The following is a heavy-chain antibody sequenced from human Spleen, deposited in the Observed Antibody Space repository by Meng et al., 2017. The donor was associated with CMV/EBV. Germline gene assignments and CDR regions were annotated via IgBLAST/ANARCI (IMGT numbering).Heavy chain of an antibody. D-gene: IGHD6-19*01. Sequence: LSLTCAASGFTFDDYAMHWVRQVPGKGLEWVSAINWNGDRMAYVESVKGRFAISRDNVKKSLYLQMNSLRPEDTAFYYCARDTSGWFAGVGSWGQGTLVTVSS. V-gene: IGHV3-9*01. CDR1: GFTFDDYA. CDR3: ARDTSGWFAGVGS. J-gene: IGHJ5*02. CDR2: INWNGDRM.